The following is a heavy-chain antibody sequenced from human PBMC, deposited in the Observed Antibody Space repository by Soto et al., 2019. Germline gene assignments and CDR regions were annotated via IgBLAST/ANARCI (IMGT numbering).Heavy chain of an antibody. CDR2: ISGSGGRT. CDR1: GFTFSSYA. Sequence: EVQLLESGGGLVQPGGSLRLSCAVSGFTFSSYAMSWVRQAPGKGLEWVSAISGSGGRTYYADSVKGRFTISRDNSKNXXYRQMNSLRAEDTAVYYCATDRGAGDLGPNWDFDCWGQGTLVTVSS. V-gene: IGHV3-23*01. CDR3: ATDRGAGDLGPNWDFDC. D-gene: IGHD3-16*01. J-gene: IGHJ4*02.